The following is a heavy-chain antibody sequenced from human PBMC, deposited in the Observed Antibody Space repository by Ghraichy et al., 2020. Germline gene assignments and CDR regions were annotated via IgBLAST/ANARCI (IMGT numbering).Heavy chain of an antibody. D-gene: IGHD4-23*01. CDR1: GYSFTSYG. CDR2: ISVYNGNT. CDR3: ARPSGNSPWYYFDS. V-gene: IGHV1-18*04. J-gene: IGHJ4*02. Sequence: ASVKVSCKASGYSFTSYGISWVRQAPGQGLEWMGWISVYNGNTKYAQNLQGRVIMTTDTSTSTAYVELRSLRLDDTAVYYCARPSGNSPWYYFDSWGQGTLVTVSS.